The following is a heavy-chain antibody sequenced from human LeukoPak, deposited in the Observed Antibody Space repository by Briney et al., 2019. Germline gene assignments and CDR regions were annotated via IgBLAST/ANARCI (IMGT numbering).Heavy chain of an antibody. D-gene: IGHD3-3*01. CDR1: GGSISSSSYY. J-gene: IGHJ4*02. CDR3: ARLGLGTYYDFWSGSYYFDY. V-gene: IGHV4-61*05. CDR2: IYYSGST. Sequence: SETLSLTCTVSGGSISSSSYYWGWIRQPPGKGLEWIGYIYYSGSTNYNPSLKSRVTISVDTSKNQFSLKLSSVTAADTAVYYCARLGLGTYYDFWSGSYYFDYWGQGTLVTVSS.